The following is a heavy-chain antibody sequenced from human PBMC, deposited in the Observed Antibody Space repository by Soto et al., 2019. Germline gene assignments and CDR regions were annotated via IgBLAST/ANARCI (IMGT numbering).Heavy chain of an antibody. V-gene: IGHV1-69*04. D-gene: IGHD3-22*01. Sequence: SVKVSCKASGGTFSSYTISWVRQAPGQGLEWMGRIIPILGIANYAQKFQGRVTITADKSTSTAYMELSSLRSEDTAVYYCARDEYYDSSGYYYDLRYWGQGTLVTVST. CDR1: GGTFSSYT. J-gene: IGHJ4*02. CDR3: ARDEYYDSSGYYYDLRY. CDR2: IIPILGIA.